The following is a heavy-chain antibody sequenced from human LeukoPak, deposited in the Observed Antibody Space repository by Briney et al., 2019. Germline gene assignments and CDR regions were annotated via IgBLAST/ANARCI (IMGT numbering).Heavy chain of an antibody. D-gene: IGHD2-2*01. J-gene: IGHJ5*02. V-gene: IGHV4-31*03. CDR2: IYYSGST. CDR3: ARDHTTSTNWFDP. Sequence: SQTLSLTCTVSGGSISSGDYYWSWIRQHPGKGLEWIGYIYYSGSTYYNPSLKSRVTISVDTSKNQFSLKLSSVTAADTAVYYCARDHTTSTNWFDPWGQGTLVTVSS. CDR1: GGSISSGDYY.